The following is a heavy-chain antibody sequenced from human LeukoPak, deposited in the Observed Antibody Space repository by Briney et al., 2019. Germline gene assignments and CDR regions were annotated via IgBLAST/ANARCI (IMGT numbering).Heavy chain of an antibody. CDR3: AYAVAQDYMDV. V-gene: IGHV4-38-2*02. J-gene: IGHJ6*03. D-gene: IGHD6-19*01. Sequence: PSETLSLTCTVSGYSISSGYYWGWIRQPPGKGLEWIGSIYHSGSTYYNPSLKSRVTISVDTSKNQFSLKLSSVTAADTAVYYCAYAVAQDYMDVWGKGTTVTVSS. CDR1: GYSISSGYY. CDR2: IYHSGST.